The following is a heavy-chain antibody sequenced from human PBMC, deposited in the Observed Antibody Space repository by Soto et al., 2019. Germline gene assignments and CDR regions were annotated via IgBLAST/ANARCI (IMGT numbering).Heavy chain of an antibody. V-gene: IGHV3-33*01. CDR3: ARGSDYYDSXRYYHSFDY. J-gene: IGHJ4*02. CDR2: IWYDGSNK. D-gene: IGHD3-22*01. CDR1: GFTFSSYG. Sequence: QVQLVESGGGVVQPGRSLRLSCAASGFTFSSYGMHWVRQAPGKGLEWVAVIWYDGSNKYYADSVKGRFTISRDNSKNTLYLQINSLRAEDTAVYYCARGSDYYDSXRYYHSFDYWGQGTLVTVSS.